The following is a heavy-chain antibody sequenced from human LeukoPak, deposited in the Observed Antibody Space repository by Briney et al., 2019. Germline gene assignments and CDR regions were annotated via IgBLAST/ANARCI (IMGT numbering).Heavy chain of an antibody. CDR3: ARGGRRGRITGTTREGYYFDY. CDR2: IRYDGSNY. J-gene: IGHJ4*02. D-gene: IGHD1-7*01. CDR1: GFTFSSYG. V-gene: IGHV3-30*02. Sequence: GGSLRLSCAASGFTFSSYGMHWVRQAPGKGLEWVAFIRYDGSNYYYADSVKGRFTISRDNSKNTLYLQMNSLRAEDTAVYYCARGGRRGRITGTTREGYYFDYWGQGTLVTVSS.